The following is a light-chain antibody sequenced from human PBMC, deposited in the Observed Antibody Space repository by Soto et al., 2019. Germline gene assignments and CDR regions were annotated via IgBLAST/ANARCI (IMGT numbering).Light chain of an antibody. J-gene: IGKJ3*01. V-gene: IGKV1-27*01. CDR3: QKYNSAPRGAFT. CDR1: QSISRW. Sequence: DIQMTQSPSTLSASVGDRVTITCRASQSISRWLAWYQQKPGKVPKLLIYAASTLQSGVPSRFSGSGSGTDFTLTISSLQPEDVATYYCQKYNSAPRGAFTFGPGTKVDIK. CDR2: AAS.